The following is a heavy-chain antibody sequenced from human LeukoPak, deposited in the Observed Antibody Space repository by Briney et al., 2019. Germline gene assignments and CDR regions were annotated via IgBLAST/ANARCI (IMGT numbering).Heavy chain of an antibody. Sequence: SETLSLTCAVYGGSFSGYYWSWIRQPPGKGLEWIGEINHSGSTNYNPSLKSRVTILVDTSKNQFSLKLSSVTAADTAVYYCAREYGSGSYYNQKYFQHWGQGTLVTVSS. V-gene: IGHV4-34*01. D-gene: IGHD3-10*01. CDR1: GGSFSGYY. CDR2: INHSGST. J-gene: IGHJ1*01. CDR3: AREYGSGSYYNQKYFQH.